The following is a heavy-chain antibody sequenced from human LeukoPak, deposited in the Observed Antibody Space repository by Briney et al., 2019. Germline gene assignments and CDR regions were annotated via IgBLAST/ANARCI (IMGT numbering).Heavy chain of an antibody. D-gene: IGHD3-10*01. CDR1: GYTFTNYG. V-gene: IGHV1-18*01. J-gene: IGHJ1*01. CDR3: ARGAVSFGELFDYFQH. CDR2: ISGYNGNT. Sequence: ASVKVSCKASGYTFTNYGITWVRQAPGQGPERMGGISGYNGNTNYAQSFQGRVTLARDTTTSTAYMELGSLRSDDTAVYYCARGAVSFGELFDYFQHWGQGTLVTVSS.